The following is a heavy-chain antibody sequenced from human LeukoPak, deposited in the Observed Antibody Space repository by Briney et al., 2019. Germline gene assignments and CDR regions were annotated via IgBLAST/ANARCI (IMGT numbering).Heavy chain of an antibody. CDR3: AKDRQWELLYYFDY. V-gene: IGHV3-30*02. CDR2: IRYDGSNK. D-gene: IGHD1-26*01. Sequence: GGSLRLSCAASGFTFSSYGMHWVRQAPGKGLEWVAFIRYDGSNKYYADSVKGRFTISRDNSKNTLYLQMNSLRAEDTAVYYCAKDRQWELLYYFDYWGPGTLVTVSS. J-gene: IGHJ4*02. CDR1: GFTFSSYG.